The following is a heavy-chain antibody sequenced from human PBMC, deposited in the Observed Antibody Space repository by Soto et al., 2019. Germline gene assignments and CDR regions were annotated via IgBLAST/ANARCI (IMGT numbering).Heavy chain of an antibody. CDR1: GYTFTSYG. J-gene: IGHJ4*02. D-gene: IGHD3-3*01. V-gene: IGHV1-18*01. CDR2: ISAYSGNT. Sequence: RASVKVSCKASGYTFTSYGISWVRQAPGQGLEWMGWISAYSGNTNYAQKLQGRVTMTTDTSTSTAYMELRSLRSGDTAVYYCARSIFGVSLYYFDYWGQGTLVTVSS. CDR3: ARSIFGVSLYYFDY.